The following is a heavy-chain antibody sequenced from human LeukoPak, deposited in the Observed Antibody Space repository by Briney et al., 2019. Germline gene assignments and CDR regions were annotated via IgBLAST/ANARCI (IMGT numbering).Heavy chain of an antibody. V-gene: IGHV3-11*04. J-gene: IGHJ4*02. CDR2: ISSSGTYI. Sequence: GGSLRLSCTASGFTFSDYYMSWIRQSPGKGLEWASYISSSGTYIYYADSVKGRFTISRDNAKNSLDLQMNSLRAEDTAVYYCARSLSLTTLDYFDYWGQGTLVTVSS. CDR1: GFTFSDYY. D-gene: IGHD4-17*01. CDR3: ARSLSLTTLDYFDY.